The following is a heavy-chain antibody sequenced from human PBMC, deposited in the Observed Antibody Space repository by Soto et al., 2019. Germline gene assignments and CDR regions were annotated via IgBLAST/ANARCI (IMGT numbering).Heavy chain of an antibody. D-gene: IGHD3-10*01. CDR3: ARELAYGSGSFNGFDP. J-gene: IGHJ5*02. CDR2: IIPILGIA. CDR1: GGTFSSYT. Sequence: QVQLVQSGAEVKKPGSSVKVSCKASGGTFSSYTISWVRQAPGQGLEWMGRIIPILGIANYAQKFQGRVTITADKSTSTGDMELSSRRSEDTAVYYCARELAYGSGSFNGFDPWGQGTLVTVSS. V-gene: IGHV1-69*02.